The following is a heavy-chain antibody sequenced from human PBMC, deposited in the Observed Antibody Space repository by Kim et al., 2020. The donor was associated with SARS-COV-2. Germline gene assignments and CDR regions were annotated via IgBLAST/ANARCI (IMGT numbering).Heavy chain of an antibody. D-gene: IGHD3-10*01. J-gene: IGHJ4*01. CDR1: GFTFSSYA. Sequence: GGSLRLSCLASGFTFSSYAMSWIRQAPGKGPEWVAVTSSDGSIIYYADSVKGRFTISRANSRNTLYLDMDSLSAQDTAIYYCAREGYASGTMGDFDYRG. CDR3: AREGYASGTMGDFDY. CDR2: TSSDGSII. V-gene: IGHV3-30*04.